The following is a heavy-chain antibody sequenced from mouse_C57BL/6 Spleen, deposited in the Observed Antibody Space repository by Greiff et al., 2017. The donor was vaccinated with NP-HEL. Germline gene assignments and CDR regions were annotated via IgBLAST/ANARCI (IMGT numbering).Heavy chain of an antibody. J-gene: IGHJ3*01. CDR2: INPYNGGT. V-gene: IGHV1-19*01. CDR1: GYTFTDYY. Sequence: VQLQQSGPVLVKPGASVKMSCKASGYTFTDYYMNWVKQSHGKSLEWIGVINPYNGGTSYNQKFKGKATLTVDKSSSTAYMELNSLTSEDSAVYYCARFYYGSSLAYWGQGTLVTVSA. D-gene: IGHD1-1*01. CDR3: ARFYYGSSLAY.